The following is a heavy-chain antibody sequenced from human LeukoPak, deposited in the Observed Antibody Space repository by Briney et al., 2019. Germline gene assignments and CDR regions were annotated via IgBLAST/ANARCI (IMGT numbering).Heavy chain of an antibody. CDR2: MNPNNGNT. CDR1: GFTFTRYD. D-gene: IGHD3-10*01. Sequence: ASVKVSCKASGFTFTRYDTNWVRQATGQGLEWMGWMNPNNGNTGYAQTFQGRVTMTRDTFTSAAYMGLRSLTSEDTAVYYCVRDGEGLAISVNYWFDLWGQGTLVTVSS. CDR3: VRDGEGLAISVNYWFDL. J-gene: IGHJ5*02. V-gene: IGHV1-8*01.